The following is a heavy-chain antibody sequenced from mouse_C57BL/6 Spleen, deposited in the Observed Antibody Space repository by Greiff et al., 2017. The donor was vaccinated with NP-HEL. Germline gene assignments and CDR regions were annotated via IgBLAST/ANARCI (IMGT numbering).Heavy chain of an antibody. D-gene: IGHD1-1*01. V-gene: IGHV5-9*01. CDR3: ARRGYYGSCPTWYFDV. CDR2: ISGGGGNT. CDR1: GFTFSSYT. J-gene: IGHJ1*03. Sequence: EVKVEESGGGLVKPGGSLKLSCAASGFTFSSYTMSWVRQSPEKRLEWVATISGGGGNTYYPDSVKGRFTISRDNAKNTLYLQMSSLRSEDTALYYCARRGYYGSCPTWYFDVWGTGTAVTVSS.